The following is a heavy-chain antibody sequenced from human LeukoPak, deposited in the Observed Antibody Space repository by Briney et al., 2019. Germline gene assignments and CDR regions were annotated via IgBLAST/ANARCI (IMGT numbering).Heavy chain of an antibody. CDR1: GGSITSYY. J-gene: IGHJ4*02. V-gene: IGHV4-4*07. CDR2: IYTSGST. D-gene: IGHD3-22*01. CDR3: ARDGYYDSSGYYRTLPFDY. Sequence: SSETLSLTCTVSGGSITSYYWSWIRQPAGKGLEWIGRIYTSGSTNYNPSLKSRVTISVDTSKNQFSLKLSSVTAADTAVYYCARDGYYDSSGYYRTLPFDYWGQGTLVTVSS.